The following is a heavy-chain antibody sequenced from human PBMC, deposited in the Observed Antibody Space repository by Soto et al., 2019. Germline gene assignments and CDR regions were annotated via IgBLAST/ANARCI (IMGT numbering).Heavy chain of an antibody. CDR2: ITGSGFTT. J-gene: IGHJ4*02. CDR3: AKSQIGAAQYGDY. Sequence: EGQLLESGGGLVQPGGSLRLSCAASAFTFSNYAMNWVRQAPGKGLEWVSAITGSGFTTYYADSVKGRFTISRDNSKNTLYMQMNNLRAEDTAVYYCAKSQIGAAQYGDYWGQGTLVTVSS. CDR1: AFTFSNYA. V-gene: IGHV3-23*01. D-gene: IGHD6-13*01.